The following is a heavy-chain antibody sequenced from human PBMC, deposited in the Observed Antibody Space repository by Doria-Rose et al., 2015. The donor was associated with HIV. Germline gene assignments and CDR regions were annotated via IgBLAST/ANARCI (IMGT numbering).Heavy chain of an antibody. CDR2: IFSDDER. CDR1: GVSLSSPGMG. J-gene: IGHJ4*02. CDR3: ARIKSSRWYHKYYFDF. V-gene: IGHV2-26*01. D-gene: IGHD6-13*01. Sequence: QVQLVQSGPVLVKPAETLTLTCTVSGVSLSSPGMGVSWIRQPPGKALEWLANIFSDDERSYKTSLKSRLTISRGTSKSQVVLTMTDMDPVDTATCYCARIKSSRWYHKYYFDFWGQGTLVIVSA.